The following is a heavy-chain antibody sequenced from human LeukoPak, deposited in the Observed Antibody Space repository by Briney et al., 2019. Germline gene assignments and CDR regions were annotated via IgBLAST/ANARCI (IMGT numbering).Heavy chain of an antibody. CDR2: INHSGST. CDR3: ARDPYSSGWSEPDY. J-gene: IGHJ4*02. CDR1: GGSISSSSYY. Sequence: SETLSLTCTVSGGSISSSSYYWSWIRQPPGKGLEWIGEINHSGSTNYNPSLKSRVTISVDTSKNQFSLKLSSVTAEDTAVYYCARDPYSSGWSEPDYWGQGTLVTVSS. D-gene: IGHD6-19*01. V-gene: IGHV4-39*07.